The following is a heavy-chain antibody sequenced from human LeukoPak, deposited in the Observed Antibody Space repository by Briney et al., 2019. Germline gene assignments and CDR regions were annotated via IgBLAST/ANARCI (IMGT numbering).Heavy chain of an antibody. D-gene: IGHD3-10*01. Sequence: GGSLRLSCAASGFTFSSYSMNWVRQAPGKGLEWVSCISSSSSTIYYADSVKGRFTISRDNSKNTLYLQMNSLRAEDTAVYYCARDRASHYYMDVWGKGTTVTVSS. CDR1: GFTFSSYS. CDR3: ARDRASHYYMDV. V-gene: IGHV3-48*01. J-gene: IGHJ6*03. CDR2: ISSSSSTI.